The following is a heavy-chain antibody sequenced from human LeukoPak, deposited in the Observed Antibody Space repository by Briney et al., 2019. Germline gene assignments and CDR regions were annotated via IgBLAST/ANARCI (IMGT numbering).Heavy chain of an antibody. V-gene: IGHV3-7*01. CDR1: GFTFSSHW. Sequence: GGSLRLSCAASGFTFSSHWMSWVRQAPGKGLEWVANIKHDGSEKYYVDSVKGRFTISRDNANNSLYLQMSTLRAEDTAVYYCARRIHYYYSGAYYFDGWGQGTLVTVSS. J-gene: IGHJ4*02. CDR3: ARRIHYYYSGAYYFDG. CDR2: IKHDGSEK. D-gene: IGHD3-22*01.